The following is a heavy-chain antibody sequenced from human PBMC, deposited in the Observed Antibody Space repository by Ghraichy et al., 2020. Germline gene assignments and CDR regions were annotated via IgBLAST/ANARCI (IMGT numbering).Heavy chain of an antibody. D-gene: IGHD1-26*01. CDR3: AKDHWEDRAWRENYFDY. Sequence: GGSLRLSCAASGFSFNNYGMHWVRQAPGKGLEWVAFVRFDGHKEYYADSVKGRFTISRDNSKNLVFLQMNSLRPEDTAVYYCAKDHWEDRAWRENYFDYCGQGTLVTVSS. CDR2: VRFDGHKE. J-gene: IGHJ4*02. V-gene: IGHV3-30*02. CDR1: GFSFNNYG.